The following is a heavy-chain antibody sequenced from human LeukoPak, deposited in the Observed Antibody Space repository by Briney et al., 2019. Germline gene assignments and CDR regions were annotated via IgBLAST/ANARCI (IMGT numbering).Heavy chain of an antibody. Sequence: APVKVSCKASGYTFTAYDINWVRQATGQGLEWMGWMNPNSDNTGYAQKFQGRVTMTRNTSITTAYLELSSLRYDDTAVYYCARGRDFLSGYYSRFDSWGQGTLVTVSS. D-gene: IGHD3-3*01. CDR2: MNPNSDNT. CDR3: ARGRDFLSGYYSRFDS. V-gene: IGHV1-8*02. CDR1: GYTFTAYD. J-gene: IGHJ4*02.